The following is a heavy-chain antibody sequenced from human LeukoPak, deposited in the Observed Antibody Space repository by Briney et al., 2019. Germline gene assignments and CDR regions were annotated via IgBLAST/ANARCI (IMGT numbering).Heavy chain of an antibody. Sequence: GRSLRLSCAASGFTFSSYGMHWVRQAPGKGLEWVAVISYDGSNKYYADSVKGRFTISRDNSKNTLYLQMNSLRAEDTAVYYCAKDPHFYGSGSYYYYYYGMDVWGQGTTVTVSS. CDR2: ISYDGSNK. CDR3: AKDPHFYGSGSYYYYYYGMDV. J-gene: IGHJ6*02. D-gene: IGHD3-10*01. CDR1: GFTFSSYG. V-gene: IGHV3-30*18.